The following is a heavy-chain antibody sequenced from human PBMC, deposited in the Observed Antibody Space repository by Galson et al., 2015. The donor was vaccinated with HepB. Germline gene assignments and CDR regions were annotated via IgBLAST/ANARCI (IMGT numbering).Heavy chain of an antibody. J-gene: IGHJ4*02. CDR2: ISTDSLTI. CDR3: ARKTKTGSHGGGVDY. CDR1: GFTFRSPA. V-gene: IGHV3-48*01. Sequence: SLRPPCAASGFTFRSPAMHWVRQAAGKGLEWVSSISTDSLTIYYGDSLKGRFTIPSNNAKNSLYLQMNSLRAEDKAVYYCARKTKTGSHGGGVDYWGQGTLVTVSS. D-gene: IGHD1-1*01.